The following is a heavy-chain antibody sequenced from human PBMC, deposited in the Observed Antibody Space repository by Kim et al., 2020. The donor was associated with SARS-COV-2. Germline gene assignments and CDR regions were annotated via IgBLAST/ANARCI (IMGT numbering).Heavy chain of an antibody. J-gene: IGHJ4*02. CDR2: NT. Sequence: NTNYAQKLQGRVTMTTDTSTSTAYMELRSLRSDDSAVYYCARARSGSYAVWGQGTLVTVSS. D-gene: IGHD1-26*01. CDR3: ARARSGSYAV. V-gene: IGHV1-18*01.